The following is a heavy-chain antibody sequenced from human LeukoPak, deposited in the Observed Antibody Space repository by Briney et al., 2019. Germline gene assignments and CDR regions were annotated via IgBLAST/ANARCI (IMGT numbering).Heavy chain of an antibody. J-gene: IGHJ4*02. CDR1: GFTFSSYW. CDR2: IKQDGSEK. V-gene: IGHV3-7*03. D-gene: IGHD3-10*01. CDR3: ARDRAITMVRGVISY. Sequence: GGFLRLSCAASGFTFSSYWMSWVRQAPGKGLEWVANIKQDGSEKYYVDSVKGRFTISRDNAKNSLYLQINSLRAEDTAVYYCARDRAITMVRGVISYWGQGTLVTVSS.